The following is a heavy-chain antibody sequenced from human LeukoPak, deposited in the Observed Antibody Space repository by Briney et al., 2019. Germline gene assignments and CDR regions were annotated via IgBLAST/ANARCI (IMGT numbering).Heavy chain of an antibody. CDR1: GYTFTGYY. CDR3: ARGVATAGAKFFDY. D-gene: IGHD6-13*01. CDR2: INPNSGGT. V-gene: IGHV1-2*02. J-gene: IGHJ4*02. Sequence: ASVKVSCKASGYTFTGYYMHWVRQAPGQGLEWMGWINPNSGGTNYAQKFQGGVTMTRDTSISAVYIELNRLTADDTAVYYCARGVATAGAKFFDYWGQGTLVTVSS.